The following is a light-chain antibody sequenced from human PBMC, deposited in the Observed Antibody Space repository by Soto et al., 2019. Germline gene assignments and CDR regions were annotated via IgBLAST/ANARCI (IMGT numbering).Light chain of an antibody. CDR3: ASRDSDLHGFV. J-gene: IGLJ1*01. Sequence: QSVLAQSPSVSAGPGKRVTISCSGSSSNIPCQFVSWYKQFPVMAPTLLIFDNARRPSGAPDRFSATKSGPSATLDIAGLQTAHEAVSYCASRDSDLHGFVFGPGTKLTV. CDR2: DNA. V-gene: IGLV1-51*01. CDR1: SSNIPCQF.